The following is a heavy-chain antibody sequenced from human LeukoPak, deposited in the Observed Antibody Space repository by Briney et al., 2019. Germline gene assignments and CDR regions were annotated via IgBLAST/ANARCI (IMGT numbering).Heavy chain of an antibody. CDR1: GGTFSSYA. CDR2: IIPIFGTA. J-gene: IGHJ4*02. D-gene: IGHD3-3*01. V-gene: IGHV1-69*01. CDR3: ARDAEYDFWSGYYVRTFDY. Sequence: SVKVSCKASGGTFSSYAISWLRQAPGQGLEWMGGIIPIFGTANYAQKFQGRVTITADESTSTAYMELSSLRSEDTAVYYCARDAEYDFWSGYYVRTFDYWGQGTLVTVSS.